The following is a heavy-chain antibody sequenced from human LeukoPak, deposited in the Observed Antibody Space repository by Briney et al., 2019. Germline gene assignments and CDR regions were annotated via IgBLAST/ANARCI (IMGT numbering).Heavy chain of an antibody. Sequence: GGSLRLSCTASEFTVSRNYMLWVRQAPGKGLEWVSLIFSNGDTHYADSVKGRFTISRDTSKNTLYLQMNSLRVEDTAVYYCAKATTLANPSAMDVWGKGTTVTVSS. CDR1: EFTVSRNY. V-gene: IGHV3-53*01. CDR3: AKATTLANPSAMDV. CDR2: IFSNGDT. D-gene: IGHD2-15*01. J-gene: IGHJ6*04.